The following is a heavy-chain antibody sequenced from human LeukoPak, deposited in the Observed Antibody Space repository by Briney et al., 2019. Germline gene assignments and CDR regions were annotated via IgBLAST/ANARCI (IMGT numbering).Heavy chain of an antibody. CDR3: ARCSGGSRSYNWFDP. J-gene: IGHJ5*02. V-gene: IGHV4-59*08. D-gene: IGHD2-15*01. Sequence: RASETLSLTCTVSGGSISSYYWSWIRQPPGKGLEWIGYISYSGSTNYNPSLESRVTISVDTSKNQFSLKLSSVTAADTAVYYCARCSGGSRSYNWFDPWGQGTLVTVSS. CDR1: GGSISSYY. CDR2: ISYSGST.